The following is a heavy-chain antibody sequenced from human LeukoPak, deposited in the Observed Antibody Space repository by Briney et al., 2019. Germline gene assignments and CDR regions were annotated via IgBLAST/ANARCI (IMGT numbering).Heavy chain of an antibody. J-gene: IGHJ4*02. CDR3: ARRSMTDCYFEY. D-gene: IGHD2/OR15-2a*01. V-gene: IGHV2-70*01. CDR2: IDWDDDT. Sequence: ESGPTLVNPTQTLTLTCTFSGFSLSTNGMCVSWIRQPPGKALEWLALIDWDDDTYYSTSLKTRLTISKGTSKNQVVLTMTNMDPVDTATYYCARRSMTDCYFEYWGQGTLVTVSS. CDR1: GFSLSTNGMC.